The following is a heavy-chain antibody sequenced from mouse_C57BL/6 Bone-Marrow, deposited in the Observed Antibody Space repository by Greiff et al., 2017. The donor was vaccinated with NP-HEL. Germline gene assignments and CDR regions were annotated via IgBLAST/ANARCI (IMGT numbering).Heavy chain of an antibody. V-gene: IGHV5-6*01. Sequence: EVNVVESGGDLVKPGGSLKLSCAASGFTFSSYGMSWVRQTPDKRLEWVATISSGGSYTYYPDSVKGRFTISRDNAKNTLYLQMSSLKSEDTAMYYCARHVYFDYWGQGTTLTVSS. CDR3: ARHVYFDY. CDR1: GFTFSSYG. CDR2: ISSGGSYT. J-gene: IGHJ2*01.